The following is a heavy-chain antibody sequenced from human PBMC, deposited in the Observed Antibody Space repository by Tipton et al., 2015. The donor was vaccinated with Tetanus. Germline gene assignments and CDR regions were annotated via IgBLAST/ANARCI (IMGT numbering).Heavy chain of an antibody. CDR1: GFTFSSYS. Sequence: SLRLSCATSGFTFSSYSMTWVRQAPGKGLQWVSYITSGSSTIYYADSVKGRFTISRDNAENSLSLQVNSLRAEDTAVYYCARVWGRGQLVTKPNWYFDLWGRGTLVTVSS. D-gene: IGHD6-6*01. CDR3: ARVWGRGQLVTKPNWYFDL. J-gene: IGHJ2*01. CDR2: ITSGSSTI. V-gene: IGHV3-48*04.